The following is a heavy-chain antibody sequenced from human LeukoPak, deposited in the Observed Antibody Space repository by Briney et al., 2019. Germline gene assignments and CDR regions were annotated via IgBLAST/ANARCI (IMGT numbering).Heavy chain of an antibody. D-gene: IGHD2-2*01. CDR2: ICTSGST. J-gene: IGHJ6*03. CDR3: ARGPDQLPAPTYYYYYMDV. Sequence: PSETLSLTCTVSGGSMSSGSYYWSWIRQPAGKELEWIGRICTSGSTNYNPSLKSRVTISVDTSKNQFSLKLSSMTAADTAVYYCARGPDQLPAPTYYYYYMDVWGKGTTVTVSS. V-gene: IGHV4-61*02. CDR1: GGSMSSGSYY.